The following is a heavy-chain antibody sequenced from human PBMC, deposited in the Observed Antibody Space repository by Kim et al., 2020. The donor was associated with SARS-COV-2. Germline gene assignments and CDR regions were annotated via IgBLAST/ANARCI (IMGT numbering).Heavy chain of an antibody. V-gene: IGHV4-39*01. Sequence: SETLSLTCTVSGGSISSSSYYWGWIRQPPGKGLEWIGSIYYSGSTYYNPSLKSRVTISVDTSKNQFSLKLSSVTAADTAVYYCARHFGSSWLNPPRYWGQGTLVTVSS. CDR1: GGSISSSSYY. CDR3: ARHFGSSWLNPPRY. CDR2: IYYSGST. J-gene: IGHJ4*02. D-gene: IGHD6-13*01.